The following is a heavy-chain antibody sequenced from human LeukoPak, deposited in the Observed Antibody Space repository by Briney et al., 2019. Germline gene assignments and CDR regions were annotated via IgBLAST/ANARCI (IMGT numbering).Heavy chain of an antibody. CDR3: ARDNYYDCGDYKRYFHF. J-gene: IGHJ4*02. CDR2: ISSSITYI. Sequence: NPGGSLRLSCAVSGVTSSTYSINWVRQAPGKGLEWVSSISSSITYIYYADSVKGRFTISRDNAKNSMYLQMNSLSADDTAVYYCARDNYYDCGDYKRYFHFWGEETLVTVSS. CDR1: GVTSSTYS. D-gene: IGHD3-22*01. V-gene: IGHV3-21*03.